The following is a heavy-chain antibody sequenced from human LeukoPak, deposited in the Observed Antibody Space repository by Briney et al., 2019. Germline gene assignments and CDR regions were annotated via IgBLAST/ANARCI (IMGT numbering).Heavy chain of an antibody. CDR2: IYYSGST. CDR1: GGSISSSSYY. D-gene: IGHD6-6*01. CDR3: ARLRAARLYFDY. J-gene: IGHJ4*02. V-gene: IGHV4-39*01. Sequence: SETLSLTCTVSGGSISSSSYYWGWIRQPPGKGLEWIGSIYYSGSTYYNPSPKSRVTISVDTSKNQFSLKLSSVTAADTAVYYCARLRAARLYFDYWGQETLVPVSS.